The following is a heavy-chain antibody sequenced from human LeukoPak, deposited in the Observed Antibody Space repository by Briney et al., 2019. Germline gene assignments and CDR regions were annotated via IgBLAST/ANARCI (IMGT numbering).Heavy chain of an antibody. CDR3: AREVGRWEQSNSNYEDS. J-gene: IGHJ5*02. V-gene: IGHV1-2*02. CDR1: GYTFTSYY. Sequence: ASVKVSCKASGYTFTSYYMYWVRQAPGQGFEWMGWINPNSGGTYYAQKFEGRVTMTRDTSISAAYMELNRLTSDDTAVYYCAREVGRWEQSNSNYEDSWGQGTLVTVSS. D-gene: IGHD1-7*01. CDR2: INPNSGGT.